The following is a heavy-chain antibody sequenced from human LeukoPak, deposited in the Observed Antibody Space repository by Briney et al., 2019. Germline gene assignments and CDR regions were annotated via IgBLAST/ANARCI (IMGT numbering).Heavy chain of an antibody. V-gene: IGHV1-69*06. CDR1: GGTFSSYA. Sequence: SVEVSRKASGGTFSSYAISWVRQAPGQGLEWMGGIIPIFGTANYAQKFQGRVTITADKSTSTAYMELSSLRSEDTAVYYCARREAIRGDYYYYGMDVWGKGTTVTVSS. CDR2: IIPIFGTA. CDR3: ARREAIRGDYYYYGMDV. D-gene: IGHD2-21*01. J-gene: IGHJ6*04.